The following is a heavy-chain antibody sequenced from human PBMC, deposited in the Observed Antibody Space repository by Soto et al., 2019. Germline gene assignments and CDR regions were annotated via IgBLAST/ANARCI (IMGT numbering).Heavy chain of an antibody. D-gene: IGHD4-17*01. CDR1: GFTFSSYW. CDR2: INSDGSST. V-gene: IGHV3-74*01. CDR3: ARVNLYGDYFDY. J-gene: IGHJ4*02. Sequence: EVQLVESGGGLVQPGGSLRLSCAASGFTFSSYWMRWVRQAPGKGLVWVSRINSDGSSTSYADSVKGRFTISRDNAKNTLYLQMNSLRAEDTAVYYCARVNLYGDYFDYWGQGTLVTVSS.